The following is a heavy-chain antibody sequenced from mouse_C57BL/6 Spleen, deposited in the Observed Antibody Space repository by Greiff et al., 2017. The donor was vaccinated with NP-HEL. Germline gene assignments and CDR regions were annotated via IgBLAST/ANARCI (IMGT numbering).Heavy chain of an antibody. V-gene: IGHV1-15*01. Sequence: QVQLQQSGAELVRPGASVTLSCKASGYTFTDYEMHWVKQTPVHGLEWIGAIDPETGGTAYNQKFKGKAILTADKSSSTAYMQLRSLTSEDSAVYYCTRSGDGYYMDYWGQGTSVTVSS. CDR3: TRSGDGYYMDY. J-gene: IGHJ4*01. CDR2: IDPETGGT. CDR1: GYTFTDYE. D-gene: IGHD2-3*01.